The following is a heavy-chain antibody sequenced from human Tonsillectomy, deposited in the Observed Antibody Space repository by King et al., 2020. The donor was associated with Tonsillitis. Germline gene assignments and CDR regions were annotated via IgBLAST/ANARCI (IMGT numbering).Heavy chain of an antibody. CDR1: GLIFSDHY. Sequence: VQLVESGGGLVRPGGSLRLSCTASGLIFSDHYMSWIRQAPGKGLEWISYISSGGFTIYYADSVEGRFTISRDNAKNSLYLQMDSLRAEDTAVYYCARVVGYSQPLGVFDVWGRGTCVTVSS. CDR2: ISSGGFTI. D-gene: IGHD4-11*01. CDR3: ARVVGYSQPLGVFDV. V-gene: IGHV3-11*01. J-gene: IGHJ3*01.